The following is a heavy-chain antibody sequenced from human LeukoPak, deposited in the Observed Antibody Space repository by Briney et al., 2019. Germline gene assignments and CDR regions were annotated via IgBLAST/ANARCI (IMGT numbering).Heavy chain of an antibody. J-gene: IGHJ3*02. D-gene: IGHD4-17*01. CDR3: AKEASMTTVLQDI. CDR1: GFSFSRYG. CDR2: IRYDGSNK. V-gene: IGHV3-30*02. Sequence: PGRSLRLSCAASGFSFSRYGMHWVRQAPGKGLEWVAFIRYDGSNKYYADSVKGRFTVTRDNSKNTLYLQMNSLRAEDTAVYYCAKEASMTTVLQDIWGQGTMVTVSS.